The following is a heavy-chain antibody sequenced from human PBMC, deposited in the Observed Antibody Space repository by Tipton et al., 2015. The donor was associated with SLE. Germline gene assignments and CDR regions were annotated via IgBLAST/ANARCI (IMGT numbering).Heavy chain of an antibody. J-gene: IGHJ5*02. CDR1: GGSFSGYY. CDR3: ARGRWFDP. V-gene: IGHV4-34*01. CDR2: INHSGST. Sequence: GLVKPSETLSLTFAVYGGSFSGYYWSWIRQPPGKGLEWIGEINHSGSTNYNPSLKSRVTISVDTSKNQFSLKLSSVTAADTAVYYCARGRWFDPWGQGTLVTVSS.